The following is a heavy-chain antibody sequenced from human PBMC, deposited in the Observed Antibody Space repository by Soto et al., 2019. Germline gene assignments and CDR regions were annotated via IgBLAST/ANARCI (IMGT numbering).Heavy chain of an antibody. CDR3: ARISARRNDFDV. V-gene: IGHV1-18*01. Sequence: QVQLVQSGAEVKNPGASVKVSCQASNYLFGAFGISWVLQAPGQGLEWMGWITPYNGNTHYAEKFQDRVTMTADKSTTTAYMEVRLLTSDDTAVYFWARISARRNDFDVWGQWTVVTVSS. J-gene: IGHJ3*01. CDR2: ITPYNGNT. CDR1: NYLFGAFG.